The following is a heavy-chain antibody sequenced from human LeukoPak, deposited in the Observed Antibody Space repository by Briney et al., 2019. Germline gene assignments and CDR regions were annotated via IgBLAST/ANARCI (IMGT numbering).Heavy chain of an antibody. CDR1: GFTFSSYS. CDR3: ASYSSSSYYYGMDV. Sequence: PGGSLRLSCAASGFTFSSYSMNWVRQAPGKGLEWVSSISSSSSYIYYADSVKGRFTISRDNAKNSLYLQMSSLRAEDTAVYYCASYSSSSYYYGMDVWGQGTTVTVSS. J-gene: IGHJ6*02. V-gene: IGHV3-21*01. D-gene: IGHD6-13*01. CDR2: ISSSSSYI.